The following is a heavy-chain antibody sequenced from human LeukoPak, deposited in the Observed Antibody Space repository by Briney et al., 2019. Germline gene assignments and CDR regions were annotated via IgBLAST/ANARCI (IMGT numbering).Heavy chain of an antibody. D-gene: IGHD2-21*02. CDR1: GFPFSSYA. CDR2: IWYDGTKK. Sequence: RRSLRLSCAASGFPFSSYAMHWVRQAPGKGLEWVAVIWYDGTKKYYGDSVKGRFTTSRDNSKNTLYLQMNSLRAEDTAVYYCARIYCGGDCLDAAPLSDAFDIWGQGTMVTVSS. CDR3: ARIYCGGDCLDAAPLSDAFDI. J-gene: IGHJ3*02. V-gene: IGHV3-33*01.